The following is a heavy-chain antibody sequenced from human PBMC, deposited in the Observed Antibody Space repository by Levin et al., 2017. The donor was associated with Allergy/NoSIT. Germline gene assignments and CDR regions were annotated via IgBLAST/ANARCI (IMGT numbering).Heavy chain of an antibody. Sequence: GGSLRLSCVVSGFSFRTYSMNWLRQAPGKGLEWVSYISAASNTIYYADSVRGRFSISRDSAKNSLYLQMNSLRAEDTAVYYCARGASSGWSIPQIDYWGQGTLVTVSS. D-gene: IGHD6-19*01. CDR2: ISAASNTI. CDR3: ARGASSGWSIPQIDY. CDR1: GFSFRTYS. V-gene: IGHV3-48*01. J-gene: IGHJ4*02.